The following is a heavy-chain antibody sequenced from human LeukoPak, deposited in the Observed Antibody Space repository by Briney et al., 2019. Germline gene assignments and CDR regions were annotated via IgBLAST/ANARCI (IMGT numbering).Heavy chain of an antibody. CDR3: ARRYGDTYFDGMDV. D-gene: IGHD4-17*01. CDR1: GGTFSSYA. CDR2: IIPIFGTA. Sequence: SVKVSCKASGGTFSSYAISWVRQAPGQGLEWMGGIIPIFGTANYAQKFQGRVTITADESTSTAYMELSSLRSEDTAVYYCARRYGDTYFDGMDVWGKGTTVTVSS. V-gene: IGHV1-69*01. J-gene: IGHJ6*04.